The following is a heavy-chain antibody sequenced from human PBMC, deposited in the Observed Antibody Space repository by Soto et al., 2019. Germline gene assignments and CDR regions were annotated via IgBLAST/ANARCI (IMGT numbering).Heavy chain of an antibody. CDR3: VRPYKVGPVTKGFFEY. CDR2: ISASTNTI. D-gene: IGHD4-17*01. Sequence: GGSLRLSCAASGFTFSDYSMNWVRQAPGKGLEWVAHISASTNTIYYADSVKGRFTISRDNAEDSLYLQMGSLTDEDTAVYYCVRPYKVGPVTKGFFEYWGLGTLVTVSS. V-gene: IGHV3-48*02. J-gene: IGHJ4*02. CDR1: GFTFSDYS.